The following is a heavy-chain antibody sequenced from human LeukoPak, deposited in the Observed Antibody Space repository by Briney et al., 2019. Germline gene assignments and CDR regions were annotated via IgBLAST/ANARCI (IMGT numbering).Heavy chain of an antibody. V-gene: IGHV4-30-4*08. CDR3: ARAGITIFGVVIAEFDP. J-gene: IGHJ5*02. D-gene: IGHD3-3*01. CDR2: IYYSGST. CDR1: GGSISSGDYY. Sequence: SQTLSLTCTVSGGSISSGDYYWSWIRQPPGKGLEWLGYIYYSGSTYYNPSLKSRVTISVDTSKNQFSLKLSSVTAADTAVYYCARAGITIFGVVIAEFDPWGQGTLVTVSS.